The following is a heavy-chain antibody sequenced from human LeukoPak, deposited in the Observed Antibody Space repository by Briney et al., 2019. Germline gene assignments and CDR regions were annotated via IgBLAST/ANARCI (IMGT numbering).Heavy chain of an antibody. V-gene: IGHV3-9*01. CDR1: GFTFDDYA. Sequence: GRSLRLSCAASGFTFDDYAMHWVRQAPGKGLEWVSGISWNSGSIGYADSVKGRFTISRDNAKNSLYLQMNSLRAEDTALYYCAKDVRRIAVVYYFDYWGQGTLVTVSS. D-gene: IGHD6-19*01. J-gene: IGHJ4*02. CDR3: AKDVRRIAVVYYFDY. CDR2: ISWNSGSI.